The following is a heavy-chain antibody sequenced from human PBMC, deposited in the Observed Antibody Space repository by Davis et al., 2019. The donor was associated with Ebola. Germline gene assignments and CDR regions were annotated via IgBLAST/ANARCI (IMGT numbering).Heavy chain of an antibody. CDR1: GFTFGDFG. D-gene: IGHD3-22*01. CDR3: GKDLGRGYYSSWFDP. V-gene: IGHV3-20*04. CDR2: INWNGKTI. J-gene: IGHJ5*02. Sequence: PGGSLRLSCVASGFTFGDFGMTWVRQAPGKGLEWVSGINWNGKTISYGDSVKGRFIISRDNAKNSVYLQMHSLRVEDTALYYCGKDLGRGYYSSWFDPWGQGTVVTVSS.